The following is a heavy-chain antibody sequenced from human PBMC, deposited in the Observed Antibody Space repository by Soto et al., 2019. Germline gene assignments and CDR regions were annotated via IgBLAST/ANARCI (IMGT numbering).Heavy chain of an antibody. D-gene: IGHD1-26*01. CDR3: AHSVPWEQAFDI. CDR2: IYWNDDK. J-gene: IGHJ3*02. CDR1: GFSLSISGVG. Sequence: QITLKESGPTLVKPTQTLTLTCTFSGFSLSISGVGVGWIRQPPGKALEWLALIYWNDDKRYSPSLKSRLTIPTTTSKHPVVLTMTDMDPMDTATYYCAHSVPWEQAFDIWGQVTMVTVSS. V-gene: IGHV2-5*01.